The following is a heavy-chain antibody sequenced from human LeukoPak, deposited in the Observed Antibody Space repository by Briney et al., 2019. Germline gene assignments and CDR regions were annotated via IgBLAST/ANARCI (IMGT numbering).Heavy chain of an antibody. J-gene: IGHJ3*02. CDR1: GGTFSSYA. CDR2: IIPIFGTA. CDR3: ARVVDTAMVKDAFDI. D-gene: IGHD5-18*01. Sequence: GASVKVSCKASGGTFSSYAISWVRQAPGQGLEWMGGIIPIFGTANYAQKFQGRVTITADKSTSTAYMELSSLRSEDTAVYYCARVVDTAMVKDAFDIWGQGTMVTVSS. V-gene: IGHV1-69*06.